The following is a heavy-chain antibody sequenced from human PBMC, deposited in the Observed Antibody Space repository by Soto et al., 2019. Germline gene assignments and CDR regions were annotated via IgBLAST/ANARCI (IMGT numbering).Heavy chain of an antibody. CDR1: GFTFSSYA. CDR3: ARVNQYAMDV. D-gene: IGHD2-8*01. Sequence: GGSLRLSCAASGFTFSSYAMSWVRQAPGKGLEWVSYIRSTTTTIYYADSVKGRFTISRDNAKNSLYLQMNSLGDEDTAVYYCARVNQYAMDVWGQGTTVTVSS. V-gene: IGHV3-48*02. CDR2: IRSTTTTI. J-gene: IGHJ6*02.